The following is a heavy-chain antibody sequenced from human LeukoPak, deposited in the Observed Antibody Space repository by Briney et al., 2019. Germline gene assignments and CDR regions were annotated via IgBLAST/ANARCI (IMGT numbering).Heavy chain of an antibody. D-gene: IGHD5-12*01. J-gene: IGHJ3*02. V-gene: IGHV3-64*01. CDR1: GFTFGSYA. CDR3: ARVRHSGYVGDAFDI. CDR2: ISSNGGST. Sequence: PGGSLRLSCAASGFTFGSYAMHWVRQAPGKGLEYVSAISSNGGSTYYANSVKGRFTVSRDNSKNTLYLQMGSLRAEDMAVYYCARVRHSGYVGDAFDIWGQGTMVTVSS.